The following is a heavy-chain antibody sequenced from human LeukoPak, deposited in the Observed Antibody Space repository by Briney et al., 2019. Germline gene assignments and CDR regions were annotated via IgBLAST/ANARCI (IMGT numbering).Heavy chain of an antibody. Sequence: GGSLRPSCAASGFTFSSYAMSWVRQVPGKGLEWVSAISGSGGSTYYADSVKGRFTISRDNSKNTLYLQMNSLRAEDTAVYYCAKIEGYDSSGYYYVGPYFDYWGQGTLVTVSS. CDR2: ISGSGGST. J-gene: IGHJ4*02. CDR3: AKIEGYDSSGYYYVGPYFDY. CDR1: GFTFSSYA. D-gene: IGHD3-22*01. V-gene: IGHV3-23*01.